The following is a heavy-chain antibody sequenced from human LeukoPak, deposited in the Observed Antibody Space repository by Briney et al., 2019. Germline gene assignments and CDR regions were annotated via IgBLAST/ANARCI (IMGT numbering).Heavy chain of an antibody. V-gene: IGHV1-69*13. CDR2: IIAIFGTA. Sequence: SVKVSCKASGGTFSSYAISWVRQAPGQGLEWMGGIIAIFGTANYAQKFQGRVTITADESTSTAYMELSSLRSEDTAVYYCARWYCSSTSCPYYYYYMDVWGKGTTVTVSS. CDR3: ARWYCSSTSCPYYYYYMDV. D-gene: IGHD2-2*01. J-gene: IGHJ6*03. CDR1: GGTFSSYA.